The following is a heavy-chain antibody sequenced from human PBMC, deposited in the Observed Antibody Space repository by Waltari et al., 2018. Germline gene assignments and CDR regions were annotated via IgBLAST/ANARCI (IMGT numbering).Heavy chain of an antibody. Sequence: QVQLQESGPGLVKPSETLSLTCTVSGGSISSYYWTWIRQPPGTGLEWIGYIYYSGSTNYNPSLKSRVTISVDTSKNQFSLKLSSVTAADTAVYYCARQGYCSGGSCYGTPVYFDYWGQGTLVTVSS. D-gene: IGHD2-15*01. J-gene: IGHJ4*02. V-gene: IGHV4-59*01. CDR3: ARQGYCSGGSCYGTPVYFDY. CDR2: IYYSGST. CDR1: GGSISSYY.